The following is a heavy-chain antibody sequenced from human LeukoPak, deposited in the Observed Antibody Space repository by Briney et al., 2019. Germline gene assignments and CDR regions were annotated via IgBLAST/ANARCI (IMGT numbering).Heavy chain of an antibody. CDR3: ARDPGTTLRGSRRGYDGNYYMDV. CDR1: GGSISSSSYY. V-gene: IGHV4-39*07. CDR2: MYYSGST. J-gene: IGHJ6*03. D-gene: IGHD3-10*01. Sequence: SETLSLTCSVSGGSISSSSYYWGWIRQPPGKGLEWIGTMYYSGSTYYNPSLKSRVTISVDTSKNQFSLKLSSVTAADTAVYYCARDPGTTLRGSRRGYDGNYYMDVWGKGTTVTISS.